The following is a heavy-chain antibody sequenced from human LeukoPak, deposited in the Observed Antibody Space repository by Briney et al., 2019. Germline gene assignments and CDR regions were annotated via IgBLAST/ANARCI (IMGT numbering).Heavy chain of an antibody. Sequence: GSSVKVSCKASGGTFSSYAISWVRQAPGQGLEWMGGIIPILGTANYAQKFQGRVTITTDESTSTAYMELSSLRSEDTAVYYCARVGRGYCSSTSCYLLGNWFDPWGQGTLVTVSS. CDR3: ARVGRGYCSSTSCYLLGNWFDP. V-gene: IGHV1-69*05. D-gene: IGHD2-2*01. CDR1: GGTFSSYA. J-gene: IGHJ5*02. CDR2: IIPILGTA.